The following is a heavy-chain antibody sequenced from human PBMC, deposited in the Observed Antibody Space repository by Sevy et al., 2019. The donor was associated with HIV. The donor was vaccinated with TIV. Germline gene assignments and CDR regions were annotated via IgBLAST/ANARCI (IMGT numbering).Heavy chain of an antibody. Sequence: GESLKISCAASGFTFSDYWMSWVRQAPEKGLEWVANIKQDGSKKYYVDSIKGRFIVSRDNAKKSLYLEMSSLRAEDTAVYYCARLKLHYDPYYFDLWGQGTLATVSS. CDR2: IKQDGSKK. CDR1: GFTFSDYW. D-gene: IGHD3-16*01. J-gene: IGHJ4*02. V-gene: IGHV3-7*01. CDR3: ARLKLHYDPYYFDL.